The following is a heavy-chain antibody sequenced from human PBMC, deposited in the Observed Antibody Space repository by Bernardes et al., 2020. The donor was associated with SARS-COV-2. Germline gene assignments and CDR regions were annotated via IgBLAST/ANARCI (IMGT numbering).Heavy chain of an antibody. CDR1: GFTFSNYG. CDR3: ARGIVATYYAMDV. Sequence: GGSLRLSCAASGFTFSNYGMHWVRQGPGKGLEWVAVISDDGRNKNYADSVKGRFTISRDKSKNTVYLQMNSLRPEDTAVYYCARGIVATYYAMDVWGQGTTVTVSS. V-gene: IGHV3-30*03. CDR2: ISDDGRNK. D-gene: IGHD5-12*01. J-gene: IGHJ6*02.